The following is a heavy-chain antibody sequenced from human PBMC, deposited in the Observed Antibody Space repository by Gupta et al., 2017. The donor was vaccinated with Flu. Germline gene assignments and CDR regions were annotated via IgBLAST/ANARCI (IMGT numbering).Heavy chain of an antibody. CDR3: AGGTSGIGFDY. V-gene: IGHV5-51*01. D-gene: IGHD1-7*01. CDR2: LFPGDSVT. J-gene: IGHJ4*02. Sequence: GWVRQVPGKGLGWMGILFPGDSVTRYSPSFQGQVTISADKSITSAYLQWSSLKASDTAMYYCAGGTSGIGFDYWGQGTLVTVSS.